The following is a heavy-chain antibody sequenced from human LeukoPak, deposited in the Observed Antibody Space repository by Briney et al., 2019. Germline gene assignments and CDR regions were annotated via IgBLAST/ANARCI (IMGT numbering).Heavy chain of an antibody. CDR3: ARPQTREAGLVDAFDI. CDR1: GFTFSDYY. J-gene: IGHJ3*02. D-gene: IGHD6-19*01. V-gene: IGHV3-11*01. CDR2: ISSSGSTI. Sequence: GGSLRLSCAASGFTFSDYYMSWIRQAPGKGLEWVSYISSSGSTIYYADSVKGRFTISRDNAKNSLYLQMNSLRAEDTAVYYCARPQTREAGLVDAFDIWGQGTMVTVSS.